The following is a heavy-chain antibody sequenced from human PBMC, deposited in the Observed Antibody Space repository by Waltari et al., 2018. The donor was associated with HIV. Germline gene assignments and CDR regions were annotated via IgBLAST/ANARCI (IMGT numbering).Heavy chain of an antibody. CDR1: GFTFRDYV. Sequence: EVQLVESGGGLLQPGRSLRLSCTASGFTFRDYVLSWFRQAPGKGLEWVGFIRSKTYGGTTEYAASVKGRFTFSRDDSKSIAYLEMNSLKTEDTAVYYCTRAGYWEVVVAAPGYWFDPWGQGTLVTVSS. CDR2: IRSKTYGGTT. D-gene: IGHD2-15*01. CDR3: TRAGYWEVVVAAPGYWFDP. V-gene: IGHV3-49*03. J-gene: IGHJ5*02.